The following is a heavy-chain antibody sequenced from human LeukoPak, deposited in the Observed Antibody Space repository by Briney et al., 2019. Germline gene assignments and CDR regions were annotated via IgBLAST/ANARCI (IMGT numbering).Heavy chain of an antibody. Sequence: PGGSLRLSCAAPGFTFSSYAMHWVRQAPGKGLEWVSAISGSGGSTYYADSVKGRFTISRDNSKNTLYLQINSLRAEDTAVYYCAKEAAAGSWFDPWGQGTLVTVSS. CDR3: AKEAAAGSWFDP. J-gene: IGHJ5*02. D-gene: IGHD6-13*01. CDR2: ISGSGGST. V-gene: IGHV3-23*01. CDR1: GFTFSSYA.